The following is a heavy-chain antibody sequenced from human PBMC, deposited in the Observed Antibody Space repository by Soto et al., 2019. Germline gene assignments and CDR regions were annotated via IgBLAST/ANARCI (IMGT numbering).Heavy chain of an antibody. CDR1: GFSVSDHF. J-gene: IGHJ4*01. V-gene: IGHV3-72*01. CDR2: MTNRATGDTT. Sequence: EVQLVESGGGLVQSGGSLRLSCTASGFSVSDHFMDWVRQTPGKGLEWLGQMTNRATGDTTFYAASVKGRFTVSKDESRNSLYLQMNSLKTEDTAVYYCASSITQMLTDWGHGTLVDVAS. CDR3: ASSITQMLTD. D-gene: IGHD1-20*01.